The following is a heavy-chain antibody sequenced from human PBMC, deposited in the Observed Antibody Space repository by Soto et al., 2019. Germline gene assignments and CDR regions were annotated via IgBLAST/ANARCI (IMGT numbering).Heavy chain of an antibody. J-gene: IGHJ5*02. CDR3: ARDRGPSSGYYPYWFDP. CDR2: IIPIFGTA. CDR1: GGTFSSYA. V-gene: IGHV1-69*12. D-gene: IGHD3-22*01. Sequence: QVQLVQSGAEVKKPGSSMKVSRKASGGTFSSYAISWVRQAPGQGLEWMGEIIPIFGTANYAQKFQGRVTITADESTSTAYMELSSLRSEDTAVYYCARDRGPSSGYYPYWFDPWCQGTLVTVSS.